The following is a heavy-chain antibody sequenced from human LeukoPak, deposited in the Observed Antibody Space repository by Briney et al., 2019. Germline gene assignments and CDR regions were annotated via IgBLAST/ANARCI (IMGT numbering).Heavy chain of an antibody. CDR3: ARMTYYYDSSGYYDAFDI. D-gene: IGHD3-22*01. CDR2: IYTSGST. Sequence: SETLSLTCTVSGGSISSYYWSWIRQPAGKGLEWIGRIYTSGSTNYNPSLKSRVTMSVDTSKNQFSLKLSSVTAADTAVYYCARMTYYYDSSGYYDAFDIWGQGTMVTVSS. CDR1: GGSISSYY. J-gene: IGHJ3*02. V-gene: IGHV4-4*07.